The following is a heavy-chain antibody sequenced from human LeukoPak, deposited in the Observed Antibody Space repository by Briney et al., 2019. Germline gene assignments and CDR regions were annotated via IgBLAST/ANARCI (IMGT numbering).Heavy chain of an antibody. CDR1: GFTVSSNY. V-gene: IGHV3-53*01. Sequence: PGGSLRLSCAASGFTVSSNYMSWVRQAPGKGLEWVSVIYSGGSTYYADSVKGRFTISRDNSKNTLYLQMNSLRAEDTAVYYCARSLNGWPGYYYMDVWGKGTTVTVSS. CDR2: IYSGGST. D-gene: IGHD6-19*01. CDR3: ARSLNGWPGYYYMDV. J-gene: IGHJ6*03.